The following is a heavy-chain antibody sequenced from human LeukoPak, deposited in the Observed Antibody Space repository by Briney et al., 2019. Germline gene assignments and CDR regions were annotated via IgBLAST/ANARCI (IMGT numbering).Heavy chain of an antibody. CDR1: GGSISSGSYY. J-gene: IGHJ6*03. CDR2: IYTSGST. D-gene: IGHD2-2*01. Sequence: SETLSLTCTVSGGSISSGSYYWSWIRQPAGKGLEWIGRIYTSGSTNYNPSLKSRVTISVDTSKNQFSLKLSSVTAADTAVYYCARLVVVPAVIVFHYYYYMDVWGKGTTVTVSS. CDR3: ARLVVVPAVIVFHYYYYMDV. V-gene: IGHV4-61*02.